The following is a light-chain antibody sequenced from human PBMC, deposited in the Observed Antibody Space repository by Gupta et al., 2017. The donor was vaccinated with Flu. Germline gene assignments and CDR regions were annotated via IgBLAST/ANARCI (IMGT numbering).Light chain of an antibody. CDR3: QQRDSRPWT. CDR1: QKIRRY. J-gene: IGKJ1*01. V-gene: IGKV1-39*01. CDR2: GAS. Sequence: PSSLSASVGDRVTITCRASQKIRRYLSWYQQKAGEAPKLLIYGASSAQSGVPSTFYGSGSGTDFTLTISMRQPEDFATYYCQQRDSRPWTFGQGTELEIK.